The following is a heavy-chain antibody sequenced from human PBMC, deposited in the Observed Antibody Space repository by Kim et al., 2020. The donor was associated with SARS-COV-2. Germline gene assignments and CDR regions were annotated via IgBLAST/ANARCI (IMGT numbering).Heavy chain of an antibody. CDR1: GGSISSYY. CDR3: ARMAYGDYPFDY. CDR2: IYYSGST. Sequence: SETLSLTCTVSGGSISSYYWSWIRQPPGKGLEWIGYIYYSGSTNYNPSLKSRVTISVDTSKNQFSLKLSSVTAADTAVYYCARMAYGDYPFDYWGQGTLVTVSS. V-gene: IGHV4-59*13. J-gene: IGHJ4*02. D-gene: IGHD4-17*01.